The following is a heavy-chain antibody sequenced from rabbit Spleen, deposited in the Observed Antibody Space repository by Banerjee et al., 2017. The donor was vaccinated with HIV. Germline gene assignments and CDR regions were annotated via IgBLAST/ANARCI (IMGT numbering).Heavy chain of an antibody. CDR2: IAGSSSGFT. J-gene: IGHJ6*01. V-gene: IGHV1S40*01. CDR3: ARFYAGYGDFGFAAM. Sequence: QSLEESGGDLVKHGASLILTCTASGFSFSSSYYLCWVCPAPGKGLEWISCIAGSSSGFTYSATWAKGRFTCSKTSSTTVTLQMTSLTVADTATYFCARFYAGYGDFGFAAMWGPGTLVTVS. D-gene: IGHD7-1*01. CDR1: GFSFSSSYY.